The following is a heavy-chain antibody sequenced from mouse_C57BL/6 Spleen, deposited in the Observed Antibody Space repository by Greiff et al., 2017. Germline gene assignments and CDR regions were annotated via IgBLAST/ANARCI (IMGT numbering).Heavy chain of an antibody. Sequence: EVKLEESGGGLVQPKGSLKLSCAASGFSFNTYAMNWVRQAPGKGLEWVARIRSKSNNYATYYADSVKDRFTISRDDSESMLYLQMNNLKTEDTAMYYCVREGIYYYGSSYWYFDVWGTGTTVTVSS. D-gene: IGHD1-1*01. CDR2: IRSKSNNYAT. J-gene: IGHJ1*03. V-gene: IGHV10-1*01. CDR1: GFSFNTYA. CDR3: VREGIYYYGSSYWYFDV.